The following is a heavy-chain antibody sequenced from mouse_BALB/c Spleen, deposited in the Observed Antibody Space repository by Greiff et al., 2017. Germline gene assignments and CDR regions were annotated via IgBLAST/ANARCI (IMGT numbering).Heavy chain of an antibody. V-gene: IGHV5-17*02. CDR2: ISSGSSTI. CDR3: ARWGLNYAMDY. Sequence: EVHLVESGGGLVQPGGSRKLSCAASGFTFSSFGMHWVRQAPEKGLEWVAYISSGSSTIYYADTVKVRFTISRDNPKNTLFLQMTSLRSEDTAMYYCARWGLNYAMDYWGQGTSVTVSS. J-gene: IGHJ4*01. CDR1: GFTFSSFG. D-gene: IGHD2-4*01.